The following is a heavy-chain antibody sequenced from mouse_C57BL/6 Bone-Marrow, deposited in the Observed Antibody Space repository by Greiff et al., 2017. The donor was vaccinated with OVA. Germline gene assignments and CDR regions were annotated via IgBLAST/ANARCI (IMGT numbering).Heavy chain of an antibody. J-gene: IGHJ3*01. Sequence: VQLVESGPALVKPGASVQISCKASGYAISSSWMNWVKQRPGRGLEWIGRIYPGDGDTNYNGKFKGKATLTADISSSTAYLQLRSLTSEDSAVYFCARVGYYWFADWLQWTLVTVSA. V-gene: IGHV1-82*01. CDR2: IYPGDGDT. CDR1: GYAISSSW. CDR3: ARVGYYWFAD. D-gene: IGHD2-3*01.